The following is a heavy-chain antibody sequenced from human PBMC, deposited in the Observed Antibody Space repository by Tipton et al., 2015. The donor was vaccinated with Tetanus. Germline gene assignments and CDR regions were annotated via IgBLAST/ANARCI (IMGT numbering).Heavy chain of an antibody. CDR1: GFTFKSYT. V-gene: IGHV3-23*01. CDR3: AKEALGVLNL. J-gene: IGHJ6*04. Sequence: GSLRLSCAASGFTFKSYTMNWVRQAPGNGLEWVAAISGSRLTPYYADSVKGRFTISRDNSKNTLSLQLNSLRAGDTAIYYCAKEALGVLNLWGKGTTVIVSS. D-gene: IGHD1-14*01. CDR2: ISGSRLTP.